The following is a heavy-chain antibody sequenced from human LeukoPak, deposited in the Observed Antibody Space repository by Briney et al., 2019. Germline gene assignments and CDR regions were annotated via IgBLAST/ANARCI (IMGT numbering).Heavy chain of an antibody. J-gene: IGHJ1*01. CDR1: GYTFTGYY. Sequence: GASVKVSCKASGYTFTGYYMHWVRQAPGQGLEWVGWINPNSGGTNYAQNFQGRVTMTRDTSISTAYMELSRLRSDDTALYYCARIGISARGTNFHHWGQGTLVTVSS. D-gene: IGHD6-13*01. CDR3: ARIGISARGTNFHH. CDR2: INPNSGGT. V-gene: IGHV1-2*02.